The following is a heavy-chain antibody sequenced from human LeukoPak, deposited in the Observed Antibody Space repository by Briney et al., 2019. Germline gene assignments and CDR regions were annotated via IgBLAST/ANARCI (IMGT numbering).Heavy chain of an antibody. D-gene: IGHD6-19*01. CDR3: ARAKYNSGLFDY. J-gene: IGHJ4*02. Sequence: GGSLRLSCAASGFTFSSYAMSWVRQAPGKGLEWVSAISSSGGGTYYADSVKGRFTISRDNSKNTLYLQMNSLRAEDTAVYYCARAKYNSGLFDYWGQGTLVTVSS. V-gene: IGHV3-23*01. CDR2: ISSSGGGT. CDR1: GFTFSSYA.